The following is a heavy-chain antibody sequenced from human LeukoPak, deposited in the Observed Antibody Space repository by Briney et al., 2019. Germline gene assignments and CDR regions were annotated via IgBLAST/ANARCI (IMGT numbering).Heavy chain of an antibody. J-gene: IGHJ6*03. D-gene: IGHD3-22*01. V-gene: IGHV3-21*01. CDR1: GFTFSSYS. CDR3: ARIGYYYDSSGYYYVDYYYYYMDV. CDR2: ISSSSSYI. Sequence: PGGSLRLSCAASGFTFSSYSMNWVRQAPGKGLEWVSSISSSSSYIYYADSVKGRFTISRDNAKNSLYLQMNSLRAEDTAVYYCARIGYYYDSSGYYYVDYYYYYMDVWGKGTTVTISS.